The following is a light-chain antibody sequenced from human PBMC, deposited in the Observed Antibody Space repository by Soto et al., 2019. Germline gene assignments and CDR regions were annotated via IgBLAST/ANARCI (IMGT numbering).Light chain of an antibody. J-gene: IGKJ1*01. CDR1: QFINTR. Sequence: EIVLTQSPATLSSFPGARITLTCRASQFINTRLAWYQHRPDHAPRLLFYKTSIRAAGSPAWFSASGSGTDITLTIRDLQPEDFALYYCRQRQSWPRTFGQGTKGDIK. CDR3: RQRQSWPRT. CDR2: KTS. V-gene: IGKV3-11*01.